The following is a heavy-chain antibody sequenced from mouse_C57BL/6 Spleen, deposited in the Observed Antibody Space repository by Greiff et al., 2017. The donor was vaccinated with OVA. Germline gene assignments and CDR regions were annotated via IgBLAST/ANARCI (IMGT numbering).Heavy chain of an antibody. CDR1: GYTFTDYY. Sequence: VQLKQSGPVLVKPGASVKMSCKASGYTFTDYYMNWVKQSHGKSLEWIGVINPYNGGTSYNQKFKGKATLTVDKSSSTAYMELNSLTSEDSAVYYCARGDGNYFDYWGQGTTLTVSS. D-gene: IGHD2-1*01. CDR2: INPYNGGT. J-gene: IGHJ2*01. V-gene: IGHV1-19*01. CDR3: ARGDGNYFDY.